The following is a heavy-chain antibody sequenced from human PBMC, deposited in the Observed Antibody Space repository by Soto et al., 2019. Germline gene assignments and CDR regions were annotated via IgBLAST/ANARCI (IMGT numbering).Heavy chain of an antibody. CDR2: ISAYNGNT. V-gene: IGHV1-18*04. D-gene: IGHD3-16*02. J-gene: IGHJ5*02. Sequence: ASVKVSCKASGYTFTSYGISWVRQAPGQGLEWMGWISAYNGNTNYAQKLQGRVTMTTDTSTSTAYMELRSLRSDDTAVYYCARDITSQNIVIRDNWFDPWGQGTLVTVS. CDR1: GYTFTSYG. CDR3: ARDITSQNIVIRDNWFDP.